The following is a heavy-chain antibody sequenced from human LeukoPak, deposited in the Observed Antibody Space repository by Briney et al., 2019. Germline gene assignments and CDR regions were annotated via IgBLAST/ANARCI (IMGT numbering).Heavy chain of an antibody. V-gene: IGHV3-30*02. D-gene: IGHD3-3*01. J-gene: IGHJ4*02. CDR2: IRYDGSNK. Sequence: GGSLRLSCAASGFTFTNHAMHWVRQAPGKGLEWVAFIRYDGSNKYYADSVKGRFTISRDNSKNTLYLQMNSLRAEDTAVYYCANNDFWSGYHFDYWGQGTLVTVSS. CDR1: GFTFTNHA. CDR3: ANNDFWSGYHFDY.